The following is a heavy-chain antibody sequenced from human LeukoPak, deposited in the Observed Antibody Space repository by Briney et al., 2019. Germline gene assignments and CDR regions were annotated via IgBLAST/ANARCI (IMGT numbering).Heavy chain of an antibody. V-gene: IGHV4-39*01. CDR2: IYYSGST. CDR3: ARRSLVRGVVFGY. D-gene: IGHD3-10*01. J-gene: IGHJ4*02. CDR1: GDSISTSNSY. Sequence: SETLSLTCTVSGDSISTSNSYWGWLRQPPGKGLEWIGSIYYSGSTYYNPSLKSRVTISVDTSKNQFSLKLSSVTAADTAVYYCARRSLVRGVVFGYWGQGTLVTVSS.